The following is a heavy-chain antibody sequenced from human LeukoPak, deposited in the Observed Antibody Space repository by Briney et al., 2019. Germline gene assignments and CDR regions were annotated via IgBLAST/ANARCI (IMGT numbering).Heavy chain of an antibody. V-gene: IGHV5-10-1*01. D-gene: IGHD3-3*01. CDR2: IDPSDSYT. CDR3: ARRSGNNLYDP. CDR1: GYSFTNYW. J-gene: IGHJ5*02. Sequence: GESLKISCKASGYSFTNYWITWVRQMPGKGLEWMGRIDPSDSYTNYSPSFQGHVTISADKSISTAYLQWSSLKASDTAMYYCARRSGNNLYDPWGQGTLVTVSS.